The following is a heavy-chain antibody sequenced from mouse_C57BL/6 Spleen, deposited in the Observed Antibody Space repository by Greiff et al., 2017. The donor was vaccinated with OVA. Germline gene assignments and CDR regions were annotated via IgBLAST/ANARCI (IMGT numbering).Heavy chain of an antibody. Sequence: QVQLKQPGAELVKPGASVKLSCKASGYTFTSYWMQWVKQRPGQGLEWIGEIDPSDSYTNYNQKFKGKATLTVDTSSSTAYMQLSSLTSEDSAVYYCARYGTGSWFAHWGQGTLVTVSA. J-gene: IGHJ3*01. CDR3: ARYGTGSWFAH. CDR1: GYTFTSYW. D-gene: IGHD4-1*01. CDR2: IDPSDSYT. V-gene: IGHV1-50*01.